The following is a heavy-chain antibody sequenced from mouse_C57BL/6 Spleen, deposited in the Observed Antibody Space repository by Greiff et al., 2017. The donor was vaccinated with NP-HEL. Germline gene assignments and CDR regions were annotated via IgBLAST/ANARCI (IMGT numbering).Heavy chain of an antibody. V-gene: IGHV1-53*01. CDR2: INPSNGGT. CDR3: ARRGVVATDYFDY. CDR1: GYTFTSYW. Sequence: VQLQQSGTELVKPGASVKLSCKASGYTFTSYWMHWVKQRPGQGLEWIGNINPSNGGTNYNEKFKSKATLTVDKSSSTAYMQLSSLTSEDSAVYYCARRGVVATDYFDYWGQGTTLTVSS. D-gene: IGHD1-1*01. J-gene: IGHJ2*01.